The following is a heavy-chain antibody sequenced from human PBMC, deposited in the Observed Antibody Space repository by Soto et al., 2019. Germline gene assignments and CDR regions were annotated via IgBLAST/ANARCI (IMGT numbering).Heavy chain of an antibody. J-gene: IGHJ6*02. CDR2: IIPIFGTA. Sequence: QVKLVQSGAEVRNPGSSLKFSCRASGGTFSSFAISWGRQAPGQGLEWMGGIIPIFGTADYAQKFQGRVTITADESTSTAYVELSSLRSEDTAVYYCAKNPENYYYGMDVWGQGTTVTVSS. V-gene: IGHV1-69*12. CDR1: GGTFSSFA. CDR3: AKNPENYYYGMDV.